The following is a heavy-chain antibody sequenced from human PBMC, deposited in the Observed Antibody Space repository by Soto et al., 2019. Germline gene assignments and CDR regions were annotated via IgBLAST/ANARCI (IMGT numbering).Heavy chain of an antibody. CDR2: FDPEDGET. Sequence: GASVKVSCKVSGYTLTELSMHWVRQAPGKGLEWMGGFDPEDGETIYAQKFQGRVTMTEDTSTDTAYMELSSLRSEDTAVYYCATVDYYDSSGYYRTFGHNWFDPWPGNPGHR. CDR1: GYTLTELS. CDR3: ATVDYYDSSGYYRTFGHNWFDP. J-gene: IGHJ5*02. V-gene: IGHV1-24*01. D-gene: IGHD3-22*01.